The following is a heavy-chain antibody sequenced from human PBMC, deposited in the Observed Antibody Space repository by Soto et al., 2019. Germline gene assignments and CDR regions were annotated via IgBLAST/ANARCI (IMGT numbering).Heavy chain of an antibody. V-gene: IGHV3-30-3*01. CDR1: GFTFSSYA. CDR3: AKDLGDGYNSYFDY. Sequence: GGSLRLSCAASGFTFSSYAMHWVRQAPGKGLEWVAVISYDGSNKYYADSVKGRFTISRDNSKNTLYLQMNSLRAEDTAVYYCAKDLGDGYNSYFDYWGQGTLVTVSS. J-gene: IGHJ4*02. CDR2: ISYDGSNK. D-gene: IGHD1-1*01.